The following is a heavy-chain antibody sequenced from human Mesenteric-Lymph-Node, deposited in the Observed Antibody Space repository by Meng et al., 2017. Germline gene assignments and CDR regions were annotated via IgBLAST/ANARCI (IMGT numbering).Heavy chain of an antibody. CDR3: ATSGSSGWYLDY. CDR2: IYFTGSF. J-gene: IGHJ4*02. CDR1: GGSISGSY. Sequence: SETLSLTCTVSGGSISGSYWSWIRQPPGKGLEWIGYIYFTGSFNQNPSLKGRVSMSVDTSKNQFSLRLNSVTAEDTAVYYCATSGSSGWYLDYWGQGTLVTVSS. V-gene: IGHV4-59*01. D-gene: IGHD6-19*01.